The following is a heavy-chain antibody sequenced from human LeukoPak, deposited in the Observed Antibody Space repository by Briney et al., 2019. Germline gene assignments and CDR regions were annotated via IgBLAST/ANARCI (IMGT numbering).Heavy chain of an antibody. V-gene: IGHV1-69*13. Sequence: SVTVSFRASGGTFIIYAISWVRQAPGQGLEWMGGIIPIFGTANYSQKFQGRVTITADESTSTAYMELSSLRSEDTAVHYCAISRRGITGMDGDAFDIWGQGTMVTVSS. CDR2: IIPIFGTA. CDR3: AISRRGITGMDGDAFDI. D-gene: IGHD1-20*01. J-gene: IGHJ3*02. CDR1: GGTFIIYA.